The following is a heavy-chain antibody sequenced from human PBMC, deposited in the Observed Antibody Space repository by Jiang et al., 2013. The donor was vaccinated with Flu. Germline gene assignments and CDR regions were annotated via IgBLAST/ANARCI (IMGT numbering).Heavy chain of an antibody. Sequence: QVQLLESGGGVVQPGRSLRLSCAASGFTFSSYAMHWVRQAPGKGLEWVAVISYDGSNKYYADSVKGRFTISRDNSKNTLYLQMNSLRAEDTAVYYCARGPTGGPLDYWGQGTLVTVSS. CDR3: ARGPTGGPLDY. CDR2: ISYDGSNK. D-gene: IGHD7-27*01. V-gene: IGHV3-30-3*01. J-gene: IGHJ4*02. CDR1: GFTFSSYA.